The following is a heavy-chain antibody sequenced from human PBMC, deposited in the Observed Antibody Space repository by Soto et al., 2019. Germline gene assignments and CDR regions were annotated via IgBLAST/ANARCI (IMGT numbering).Heavy chain of an antibody. V-gene: IGHV1-24*01. J-gene: IGHJ4*02. Sequence: QVQLVQSGAEVKKPGASVKVSCKVSGYTLTELSMHWVRQAPGKGLEWMGGFDPEDGETIYAQKFQGRVTMTEDTSTDTAYMEQSSLRSEDTAVYYCATYVLASYGSESSGYFLDYWGQGTLVTVSS. CDR2: FDPEDGET. D-gene: IGHD3-10*01. CDR3: ATYVLASYGSESSGYFLDY. CDR1: GYTLTELS.